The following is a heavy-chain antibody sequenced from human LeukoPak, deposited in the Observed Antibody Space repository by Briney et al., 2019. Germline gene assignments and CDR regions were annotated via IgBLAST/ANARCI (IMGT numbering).Heavy chain of an antibody. V-gene: IGHV1-69*06. CDR3: ARDFYDSSGYSFDY. D-gene: IGHD3-22*01. Sequence: SVKVSCKTSGYTFSNFGISWVRQAPGQGLEWMVGIIPIFGTANYAQKFQGRVTITADKSTSTAYMELSSLRSEDTAVYYCARDFYDSSGYSFDYWGQGTLVTVSS. CDR2: IIPIFGTA. J-gene: IGHJ4*02. CDR1: GYTFSNFG.